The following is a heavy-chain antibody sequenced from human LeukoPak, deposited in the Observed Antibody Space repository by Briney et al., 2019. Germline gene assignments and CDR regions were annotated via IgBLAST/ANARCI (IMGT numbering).Heavy chain of an antibody. CDR3: ARDQALWEVVVVPAAIDY. J-gene: IGHJ4*02. Sequence: PGGSLRLSCSASGFTFSSYSMNSVRQAPGKGLEWVSYISSSSSTIYYADSVKGRFTISRDNAKNSLYLQMSSLRAEDTAVYYCARDQALWEVVVVPAAIDYWGQGTLVTVSS. CDR2: ISSSSSTI. V-gene: IGHV3-48*04. CDR1: GFTFSSYS. D-gene: IGHD2-2*01.